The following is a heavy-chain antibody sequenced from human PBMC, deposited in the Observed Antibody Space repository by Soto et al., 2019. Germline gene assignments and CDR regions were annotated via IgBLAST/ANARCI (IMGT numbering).Heavy chain of an antibody. CDR3: AREGRHFDY. CDR2: INPIFGTP. CDR1: GYTFSSYA. Sequence: QAHLEQSGAEVKRPGASVKVSCKASGYTFSSYAISWVRQAPGQGLEWMGGINPIFGTPHYAQKYQGRVTITADTFTNTAYMELTRLTSDDTAVYFCAREGRHFDYWGQGTLVTVSS. J-gene: IGHJ4*02. V-gene: IGHV1-69*06.